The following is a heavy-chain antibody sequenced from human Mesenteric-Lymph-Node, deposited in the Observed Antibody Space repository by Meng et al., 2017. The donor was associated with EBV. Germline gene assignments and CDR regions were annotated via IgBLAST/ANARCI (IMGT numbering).Heavy chain of an antibody. CDR3: ARRLHYYGSLGS. J-gene: IGHJ4*02. V-gene: IGHV4-39*01. D-gene: IGHD3-10*01. CDR1: GGAISSDN. Sequence: QLQLQGSGPGLVKPSETLSLTCTISGGAISSDNRAWIRQPPGKGLEWIGDTGTSYYNPSLKNRVTISVDTSNQFSLKLSSVTAADTAVYYCARRLHYYGSLGSWGQGTLVTVSS. CDR2: TGTS.